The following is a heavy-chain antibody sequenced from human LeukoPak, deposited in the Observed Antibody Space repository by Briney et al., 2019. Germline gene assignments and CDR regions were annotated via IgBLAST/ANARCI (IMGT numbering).Heavy chain of an antibody. Sequence: ASVKVSCKASGYTFTSYGISWVRQAPGQGLEWMGWISAYNGNTNYAQKLQGRVTMTTDTSTSTAYMELRSLRSGDTAVYYCARGTQYYYDSSGYPGGYWGQGTLVTVSS. CDR1: GYTFTSYG. CDR2: ISAYNGNT. V-gene: IGHV1-18*01. CDR3: ARGTQYYYDSSGYPGGY. J-gene: IGHJ4*02. D-gene: IGHD3-22*01.